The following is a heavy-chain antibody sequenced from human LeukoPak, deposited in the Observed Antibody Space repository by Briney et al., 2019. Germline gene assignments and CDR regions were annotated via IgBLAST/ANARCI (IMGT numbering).Heavy chain of an antibody. J-gene: IGHJ4*02. Sequence: GGSLRLSCAASGFTFSSYAMSWVRQAPGKGLEWVSAISGSGGSTYYADSVKGRFTISRDNSKNTLYLQMNSLRAEDTAVYYCAKEAGYCSGGSCPYYFDYWGQGTLVTVSS. D-gene: IGHD2-15*01. CDR3: AKEAGYCSGGSCPYYFDY. CDR2: ISGSGGST. CDR1: GFTFSSYA. V-gene: IGHV3-23*01.